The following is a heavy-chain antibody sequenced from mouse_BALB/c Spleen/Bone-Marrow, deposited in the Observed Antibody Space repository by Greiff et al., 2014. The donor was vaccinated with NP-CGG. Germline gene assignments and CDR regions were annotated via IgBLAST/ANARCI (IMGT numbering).Heavy chain of an antibody. CDR2: IDPANGNT. CDR3: ARYRLGTYFDY. V-gene: IGHV14-3*02. D-gene: IGHD2-14*01. J-gene: IGHJ2*01. Sequence: VQLQQSGAELVKPGASVKLSCTASGSNIKDTYMHWVKQRPEQGLEWIGRIDPANGNTKYDPKFQGKVTITADTSSNTAYLQLSSLTSEDTAVYYCARYRLGTYFDYWGQGTTLTVSS. CDR1: GSNIKDTY.